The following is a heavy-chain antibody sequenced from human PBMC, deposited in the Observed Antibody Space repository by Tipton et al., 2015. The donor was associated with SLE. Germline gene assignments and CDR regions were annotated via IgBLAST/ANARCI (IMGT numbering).Heavy chain of an antibody. D-gene: IGHD1-7*01. CDR1: GYSISSGHL. J-gene: IGHJ4*02. CDR3: ARDSNNWNYGYFDS. CDR2: VFRSGTS. V-gene: IGHV4-38-2*02. Sequence: LSLTCTVSGYSISSGHLWGWIRQAPGKGLEWIASVFRSGTSHYNPSLKRRVTISGDTSKNQFSLKLSSATATDTAVYYCARDSNNWNYGYFDSWGQGILVTVSS.